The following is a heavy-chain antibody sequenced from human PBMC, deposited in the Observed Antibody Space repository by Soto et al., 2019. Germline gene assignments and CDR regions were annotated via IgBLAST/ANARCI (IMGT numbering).Heavy chain of an antibody. J-gene: IGHJ4*02. Sequence: VGSLRLSCTASVFTFNNKWMHWVRQSPGKGLVWLSRIDGAAATTNYADSVKGRFTISRDNAKNIVFLHVNGLTDEDTAVYYCARGGEMGVDYWGQGPLVPVSS. CDR2: IDGAAATT. D-gene: IGHD1-26*01. CDR3: ARGGEMGVDY. CDR1: VFTFNNKW. V-gene: IGHV3-74*01.